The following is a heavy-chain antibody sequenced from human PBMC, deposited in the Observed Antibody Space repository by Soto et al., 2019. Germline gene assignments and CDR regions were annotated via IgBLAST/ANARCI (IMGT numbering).Heavy chain of an antibody. V-gene: IGHV3-11*01. Sequence: QVQLVESGGGLVKTGGSLRLSCAASGFSLSDYYMSWIRQPPGKGLEWVSYISISGGTINYADSVKGRFTISRDHAKDSLYLQMNGLRAEETAVYCCASDRPTGWCPLDYWGQGTLVTVSS. CDR1: GFSLSDYY. D-gene: IGHD6-19*01. CDR3: ASDRPTGWCPLDY. CDR2: ISISGGTI. J-gene: IGHJ4*02.